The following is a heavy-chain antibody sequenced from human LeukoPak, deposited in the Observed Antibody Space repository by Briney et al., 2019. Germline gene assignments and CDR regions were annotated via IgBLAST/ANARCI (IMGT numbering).Heavy chain of an antibody. J-gene: IGHJ3*02. CDR3: ARGGRSPGTFDI. CDR2: IYSGGTT. D-gene: IGHD3-16*01. Sequence: GGSLRLSCAASGVIVSANYTNWVSQAPGKGLEWVSVIYSGGTTYYADSVKGRFTISRDNSKNTLYLQMNSLRAEDTAVYYCARGGRSPGTFDIWGEGTMVTVPS. V-gene: IGHV3-66*02. CDR1: GVIVSANY.